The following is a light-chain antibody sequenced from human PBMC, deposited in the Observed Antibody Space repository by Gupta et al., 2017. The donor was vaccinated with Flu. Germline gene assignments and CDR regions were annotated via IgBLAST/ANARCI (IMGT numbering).Light chain of an antibody. CDR2: GAS. CDR1: QNISRY. CDR3: QQSHSNPRT. J-gene: IGKJ1*01. Sequence: PSDLSASVGDRVTITWRASQNISRYLTWYQQKAGKAPKLLISGASSLKSGVASRFSGSGSGTDFTLTISSLQPEDFATYFCQQSHSNPRTFGEGTKVEIK. V-gene: IGKV1-39*01.